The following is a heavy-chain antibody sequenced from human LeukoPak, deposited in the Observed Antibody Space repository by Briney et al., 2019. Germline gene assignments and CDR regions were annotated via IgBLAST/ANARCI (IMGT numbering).Heavy chain of an antibody. CDR1: GGTFSSYA. D-gene: IGHD1-7*01. Sequence: VASVKVSCTASGGTFSSYAISWVRQAPGKGLEWMGGFDPEDGETIYAQKFQGRVTMTEDTSTDTAYMELSSLRSEDTAVYYCATMNYAPLVDYWGQGTLVTVSS. CDR2: FDPEDGET. V-gene: IGHV1-24*01. J-gene: IGHJ4*02. CDR3: ATMNYAPLVDY.